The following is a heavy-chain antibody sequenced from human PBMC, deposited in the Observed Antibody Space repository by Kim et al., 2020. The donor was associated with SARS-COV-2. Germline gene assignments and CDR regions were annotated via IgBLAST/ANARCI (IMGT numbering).Heavy chain of an antibody. V-gene: IGHV3-74*01. Sequence: GGSLRLSCAASRFTFSNYWINWVRHAPGKGLVWVSRMISDGTTTHYADSVKGRFTLYRDNAENTLFLQMNSLRAEDTAVYYCARGMVRNGFDVWGQGTTVTVSS. J-gene: IGHJ6*02. CDR2: MISDGTTT. D-gene: IGHD3-3*01. CDR3: ARGMVRNGFDV. CDR1: RFTFSNYW.